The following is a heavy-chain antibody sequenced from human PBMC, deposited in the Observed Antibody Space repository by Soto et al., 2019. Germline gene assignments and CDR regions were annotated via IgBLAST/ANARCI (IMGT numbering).Heavy chain of an antibody. CDR1: GGSISSYY. D-gene: IGHD2-15*01. V-gene: IGHV4-59*08. J-gene: IGHJ6*03. CDR2: IYYSGST. CDR3: ARLACSGGSCYYYYYMDV. Sequence: SETLSLTCTVSGGSISSYYWSWIRQPPGKGLEWIGYIYYSGSTNYNPSLKSRVTISVDTSKNQFSLKLSSVTAADTAVYYCARLACSGGSCYYYYYMDVWGKGTTVTVSS.